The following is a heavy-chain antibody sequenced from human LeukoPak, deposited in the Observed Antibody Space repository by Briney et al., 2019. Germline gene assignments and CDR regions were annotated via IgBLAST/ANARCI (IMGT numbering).Heavy chain of an antibody. CDR1: GGSISSSSYY. D-gene: IGHD6-13*01. Sequence: SETLSLTCTVSGGSISSSSYYWGWIRQPPGKGLEWIGSIYYSGSTYYNPSLKSRVTISVDTSKNQFSLKLSSVTAADTAVYYCARVGPRIAAATDPWGQGTLVTVSS. J-gene: IGHJ5*02. CDR3: ARVGPRIAAATDP. V-gene: IGHV4-39*07. CDR2: IYYSGST.